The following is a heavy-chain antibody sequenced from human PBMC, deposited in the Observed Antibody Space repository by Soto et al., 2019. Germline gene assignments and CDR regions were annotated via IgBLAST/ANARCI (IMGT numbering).Heavy chain of an antibody. CDR2: TYYRSKWYN. V-gene: IGHV6-1*01. J-gene: IGHJ5*02. CDR1: GDSVSSNSAA. CDR3: ARSIAARRVYWFDP. D-gene: IGHD6-6*01. Sequence: QTLSLTCAISGDSVSSNSAAWNWIRQSPSRDLEWLGRTYYRSKWYNDYAVSVKSRITINPDTSKNQFSLQLNSVTPEDTAVYYCARSIAARRVYWFDPWGQGTLVTVSS.